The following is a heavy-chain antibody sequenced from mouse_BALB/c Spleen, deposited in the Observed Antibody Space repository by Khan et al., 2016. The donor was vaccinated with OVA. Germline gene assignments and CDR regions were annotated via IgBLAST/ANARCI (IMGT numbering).Heavy chain of an antibody. D-gene: IGHD2-3*01. V-gene: IGHV3-2*02. Sequence: VQLKESGPGLVKPSQSLSLTCTVTGYSITSDYAWNWIRQFPGNKLEWMGYISSSGSTNYNPALKSRISITRDTSKNQFFLQLNSVTTEDTATYNCARDGSRYNYAMDYWGQGTSGNVSS. J-gene: IGHJ4*01. CDR3: ARDGSRYNYAMDY. CDR1: GYSITSDYA. CDR2: ISSSGST.